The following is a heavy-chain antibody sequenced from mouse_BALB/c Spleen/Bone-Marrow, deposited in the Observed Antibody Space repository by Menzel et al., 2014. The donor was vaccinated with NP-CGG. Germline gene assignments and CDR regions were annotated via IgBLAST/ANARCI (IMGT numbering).Heavy chain of an antibody. CDR2: ISSSYGDA. CDR1: GYTFTDYA. D-gene: IGHD1-1*01. V-gene: IGHV1S137*01. J-gene: IGHJ2*01. CDR3: ARGLSYYYGTSYYFDY. Sequence: QVQLKQSGAELVRPGVSVKISCKGSGYTFTDYAMHWVKQSHAKSLEWIGIISSSYGDATYNQKFKGKATMTVDKSSNTAYTELARLTSEDSAIYYCARGLSYYYGTSYYFDYWGQGTTLTVSS.